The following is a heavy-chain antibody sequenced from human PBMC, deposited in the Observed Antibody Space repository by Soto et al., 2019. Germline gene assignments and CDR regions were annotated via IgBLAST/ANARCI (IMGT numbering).Heavy chain of an antibody. D-gene: IGHD3-10*01. CDR1: GFSLSTSGVG. J-gene: IGHJ5*02. CDR2: IYWDDEK. CDR3: AHSPTYSYGSGSYHNWFDP. Sequence: GPTPVNPTQTLTLTCTFSGFSLSTSGVGVGWNRQPPRKALEWLALIYWDDEKRYSPSLKSRLTITKDTSKNQVVLTMTNMDPVDTATYYCAHSPTYSYGSGSYHNWFDPWGQGTLVTVSS. V-gene: IGHV2-5*02.